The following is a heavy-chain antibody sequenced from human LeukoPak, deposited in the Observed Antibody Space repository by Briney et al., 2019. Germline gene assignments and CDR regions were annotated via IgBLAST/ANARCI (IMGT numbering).Heavy chain of an antibody. CDR3: ARHNNDGYSSLYYFDY. V-gene: IGHV5-51*01. CDR1: GYSFTSYW. J-gene: IGHJ4*02. CDR2: IYPGDSDT. Sequence: GASVKVSCKASGYSFTSYWIGWVRQMPGKGLEWMGIIYPGDSDTRYSPSFQGQVTISADKSISTAYLQWSSLKASDTAMYYCARHNNDGYSSLYYFDYWGQGTLVTVSS. D-gene: IGHD6-13*01.